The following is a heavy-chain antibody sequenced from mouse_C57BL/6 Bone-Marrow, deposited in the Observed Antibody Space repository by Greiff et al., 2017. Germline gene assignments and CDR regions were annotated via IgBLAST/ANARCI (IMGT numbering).Heavy chain of an antibody. D-gene: IGHD2-12*01. J-gene: IGHJ2*01. Sequence: QVQLQQSGAELVRPGASVTLSCKASGYTFTDYDMHWVKQTPVHGLEWIGAIDPETGGTAYNQKFKGKAILTADKSSSTAYMELRSLTSEDSAVYYCTRPYYNDFDYWGQGTTLTVSS. V-gene: IGHV1-15*01. CDR2: IDPETGGT. CDR1: GYTFTDYD. CDR3: TRPYYNDFDY.